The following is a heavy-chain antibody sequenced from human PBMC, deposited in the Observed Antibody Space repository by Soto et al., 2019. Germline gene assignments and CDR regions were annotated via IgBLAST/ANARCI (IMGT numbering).Heavy chain of an antibody. CDR1: GGTFSSYA. D-gene: IGHD3-3*01. V-gene: IGHV1-69*01. CDR2: IIPIFGTA. CDR3: ARDGYRRFLEWRYGMDV. J-gene: IGHJ6*02. Sequence: QVQLVQSGAEVKKPGSSVKVSCKASGGTFSSYAISWVRQAPGQGLEWMGGIIPIFGTANYAQKFQGRVTITADESTSTAYMELSSLRSEDTAVYYCARDGYRRFLEWRYGMDVWGQGTTVTVSS.